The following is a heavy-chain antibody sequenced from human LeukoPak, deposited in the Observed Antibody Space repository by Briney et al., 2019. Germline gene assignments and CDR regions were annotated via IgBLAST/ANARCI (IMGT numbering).Heavy chain of an antibody. J-gene: IGHJ4*02. CDR1: GFTFGDNY. V-gene: IGHV3-11*06. Sequence: GSLRLSCAASGFTFGDNYMTWIRQAPGKGLEWVSYISGSSTYTNYADSVKGRFTISRGNAKNSLFLQMNSLRAEDTAVYYCARDKDGIDYWGQGTLVTVSS. CDR3: ARDKDGIDY. D-gene: IGHD1-14*01. CDR2: ISGSSTYT.